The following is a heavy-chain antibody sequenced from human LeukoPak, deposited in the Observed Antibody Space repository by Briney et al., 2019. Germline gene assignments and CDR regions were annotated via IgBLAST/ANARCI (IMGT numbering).Heavy chain of an antibody. CDR3: AKSAPTIVGATTISWYFDL. CDR2: ISAYNGNT. Sequence: ASVKVSCKASGYTFTSYGIRWVRQAPGQGLEWMGWISAYNGNTNYAQKLQGRVTMTTDTSTSTAYMELRSLRSDDTAVYYCAKSAPTIVGATTISWYFDLWGRGTLVTVSS. D-gene: IGHD1-26*01. CDR1: GYTFTSYG. V-gene: IGHV1-18*01. J-gene: IGHJ2*01.